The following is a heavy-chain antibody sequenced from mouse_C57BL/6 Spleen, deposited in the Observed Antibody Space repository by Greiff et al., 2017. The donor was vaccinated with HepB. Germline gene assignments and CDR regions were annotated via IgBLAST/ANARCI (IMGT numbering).Heavy chain of an antibody. V-gene: IGHV7-3*01. J-gene: IGHJ4*01. CDR1: GFTFTDYY. CDR3: ARSSGKSNPHYYAMDY. Sequence: EVQVVESGGGLVQPGGSLSLSCAASGFTFTDYYMSWVRQPPGKALEWLGFIRNKANGYTTEYSASVKGRFTISRDNSQSILYLQMNALRAEDSATYYCARSSGKSNPHYYAMDYWGQGTSVTVSS. CDR2: IRNKANGYTT. D-gene: IGHD2-5*01.